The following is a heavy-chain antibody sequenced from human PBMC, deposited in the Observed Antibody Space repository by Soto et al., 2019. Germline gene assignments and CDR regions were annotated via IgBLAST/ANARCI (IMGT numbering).Heavy chain of an antibody. CDR3: ARRTDYYASSGTFDY. CDR2: IYHSGST. Sequence: SETLSLTCSVSGGSMSPNYWTWVRQPPGKGLEWIGEIYHSGSTNYNPSLESRVTILVDKSKNKFSLNLSSVTAADTAVYYCARRTDYYASSGTFDYWGQGTLVTVSS. D-gene: IGHD3-22*01. CDR1: GGSMSPNY. J-gene: IGHJ4*02. V-gene: IGHV4-4*02.